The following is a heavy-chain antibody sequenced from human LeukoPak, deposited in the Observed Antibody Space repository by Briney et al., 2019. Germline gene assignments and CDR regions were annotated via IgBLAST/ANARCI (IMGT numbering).Heavy chain of an antibody. CDR3: GILSYCSGGSCYYYYGMDV. J-gene: IGHJ6*02. D-gene: IGHD2-15*01. Sequence: GGSLRLSCAASGFTFSSYSMNWVRHAPGKGLEWVSSISSSSSYIYYADSVKGRFTISRDNAKNSLSLPMNSLRAGDTAVYYCGILSYCSGGSCYYYYGMDVWGQGTTVTVSS. CDR2: ISSSSSYI. V-gene: IGHV3-21*01. CDR1: GFTFSSYS.